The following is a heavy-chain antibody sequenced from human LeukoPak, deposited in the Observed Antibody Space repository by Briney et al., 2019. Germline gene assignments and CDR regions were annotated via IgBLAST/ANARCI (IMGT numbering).Heavy chain of an antibody. CDR1: GFTFSSYS. CDR2: ISSSDNTI. CDR3: TREIRTGYSYYFDY. Sequence: GGSLRLSCATSGFTFSSYSMNWVRQAPGKGLEWVSYISSSDNTIYYADSVKGRFTISRDNAKYSLYLQMNSLRVEDTAFYYCTREIRTGYSYYFDYWGQGTLVTVSS. V-gene: IGHV3-48*01. J-gene: IGHJ4*02. D-gene: IGHD3/OR15-3a*01.